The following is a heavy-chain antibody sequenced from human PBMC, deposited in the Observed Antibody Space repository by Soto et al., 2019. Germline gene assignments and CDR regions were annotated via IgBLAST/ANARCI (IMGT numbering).Heavy chain of an antibody. CDR3: SRERGAVASTADAFDI. Sequence: ETLSITCPVSGAAIPGYYWNWIRQPPGKGLEWIGYVYFSGSTKYNPSLKSRVTILVDMSKNQFSLRLTSVTSVDTAVYCCSRERGAVASTADAFDIWGQGTMVTVS. CDR1: GAAIPGYY. D-gene: IGHD6-19*01. CDR2: VYFSGST. V-gene: IGHV4-59*01. J-gene: IGHJ3*02.